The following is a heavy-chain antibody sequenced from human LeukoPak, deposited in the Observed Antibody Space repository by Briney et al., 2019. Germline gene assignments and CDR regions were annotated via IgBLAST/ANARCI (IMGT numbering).Heavy chain of an antibody. CDR1: DDSVNSGAYY. CDR3: AREIVAGLGVSFDI. D-gene: IGHD6-19*01. V-gene: IGHV4-61*02. J-gene: IGHJ3*02. Sequence: SETLSLTCTVSDDSVNSGAYYWSWLRQPAGKEPEWIGRIYPLETTNYNPSLKSRVAISVDTSKNQFSLKLSSVTAADTAVYYCAREIVAGLGVSFDIWGQGTMVTVSS. CDR2: IYPLETT.